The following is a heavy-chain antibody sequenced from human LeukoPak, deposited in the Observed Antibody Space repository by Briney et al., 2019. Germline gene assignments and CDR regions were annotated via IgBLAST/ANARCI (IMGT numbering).Heavy chain of an antibody. D-gene: IGHD3-10*01. CDR2: IYYSGST. CDR1: GGSIRGYY. CDR3: AGLWFGELLYSWFDP. J-gene: IGHJ5*02. V-gene: IGHV4-39*01. Sequence: SETLSLTCTVSGGSIRGYYWGWIRQPPGKGLEWIGSIYYSGSTYYNPSLKSRVTISVDTSKNQFSLKLSSVTAADTAVYYCAGLWFGELLYSWFDPWGQGTLVTVSS.